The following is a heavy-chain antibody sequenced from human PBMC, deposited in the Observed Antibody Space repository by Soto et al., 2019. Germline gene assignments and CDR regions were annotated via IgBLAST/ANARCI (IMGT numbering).Heavy chain of an antibody. J-gene: IGHJ3*02. Sequence: QVQLVESGGGVVQPGRSLRLSCAASGFTFSAYTMHWVRQPPGKGLEWVAVISYDGNNERYTDPVKGRFTFSRDYSKSTLYLQMNSLKSEDMAVYYCARDGYSGRSDGFDIWGQGTMVTVSS. D-gene: IGHD1-26*01. CDR1: GFTFSAYT. CDR3: ARDGYSGRSDGFDI. V-gene: IGHV3-30-3*01. CDR2: ISYDGNNE.